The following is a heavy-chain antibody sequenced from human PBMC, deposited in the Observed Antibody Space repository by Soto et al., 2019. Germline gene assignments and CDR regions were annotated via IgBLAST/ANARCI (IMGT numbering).Heavy chain of an antibody. V-gene: IGHV3-23*01. CDR2: VSASGSIT. CDR3: AKGDCSGGRCYRGFDY. Sequence: TGGSLRLSCAASGFTFSSYDMSWVRQAPGKGLEWVSGVSASGSITSYADSAKGRFTISRDNAKNTMFLQMNSLRAEDTAVYFCAKGDCSGGRCYRGFDYWGQGTLVTVSS. D-gene: IGHD2-15*01. CDR1: GFTFSSYD. J-gene: IGHJ4*02.